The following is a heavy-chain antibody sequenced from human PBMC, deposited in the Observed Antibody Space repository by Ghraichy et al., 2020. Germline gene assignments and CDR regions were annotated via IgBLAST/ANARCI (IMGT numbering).Heavy chain of an antibody. J-gene: IGHJ4*02. Sequence: SETLSLTCAVYGGSFSGYYWSWIRQPPGKGLEWIGEINHSGSTNYNPSLKSRVTISVDTSKNQFSLKLSSVTAADTAVYYCARTHIWGSYRYRGYFDYWGQGTLVTVSS. CDR2: INHSGST. CDR3: ARTHIWGSYRYRGYFDY. CDR1: GGSFSGYY. V-gene: IGHV4-34*01. D-gene: IGHD3-16*02.